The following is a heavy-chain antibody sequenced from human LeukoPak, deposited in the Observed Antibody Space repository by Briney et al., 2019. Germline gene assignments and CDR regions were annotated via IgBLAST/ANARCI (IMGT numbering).Heavy chain of an antibody. Sequence: GGSLRLSCEASGFTFTSYAVSWVRQAPGKGLQWVSTITGLSEATFYADSLKGRFTISRDNSRNSLYLQMNSLRAEDTALYYCAKAFDGDYVISLDYWGQGTLVTVSS. CDR2: ITGLSEAT. CDR3: AKAFDGDYVISLDY. D-gene: IGHD4-17*01. V-gene: IGHV3-23*01. CDR1: GFTFTSYA. J-gene: IGHJ4*02.